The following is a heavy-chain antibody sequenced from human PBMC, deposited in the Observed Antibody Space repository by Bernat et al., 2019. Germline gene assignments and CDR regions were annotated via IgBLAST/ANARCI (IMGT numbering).Heavy chain of an antibody. D-gene: IGHD3-10*01. V-gene: IGHV3-30*18. J-gene: IGHJ6*02. CDR3: AKAKIISSGSYHAYYYYYGMDV. CDR2: ISYDGSNK. CDR1: GFTFSSYG. Sequence: QVQLVESGGGVVQPGRSLRLSCAASGFTFSSYGMHWVRQAPGKGLEWVAVISYDGSNKYYADSVKGRFTISRDNSKNTLYLQMNSLRAEDTAVYYCAKAKIISSGSYHAYYYYYGMDVWGQGTTVTVSS.